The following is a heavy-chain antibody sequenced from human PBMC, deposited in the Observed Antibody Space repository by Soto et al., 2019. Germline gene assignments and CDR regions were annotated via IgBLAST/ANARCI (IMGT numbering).Heavy chain of an antibody. D-gene: IGHD3-3*01. CDR1: GYTFTMYA. Sequence: QVQLVQSGAEVKKHGASVRVSREASGYTFTMYAIHWVRQAPGQRLEWMGWINAANGNTKSSQKFQGRVSIPRATAASTAYKELSSQTCEDTPLYYCARDQRGDYVIWSGYTQGLHYLGQGTLGTFSS. CDR3: ARDQRGDYVIWSGYTQGLHY. J-gene: IGHJ4*02. V-gene: IGHV1-3*01. CDR2: INAANGNT.